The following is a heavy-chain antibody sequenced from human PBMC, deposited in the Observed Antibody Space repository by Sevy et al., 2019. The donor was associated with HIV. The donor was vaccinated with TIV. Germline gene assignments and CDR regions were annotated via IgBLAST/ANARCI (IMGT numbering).Heavy chain of an antibody. CDR1: GFTFSNYF. CDR3: ARGDYYGSLYYFDY. J-gene: IGHJ4*02. V-gene: IGHV3-21*01. CDR2: FSSGSSYI. Sequence: GGSLRLSCAASGFTFSNYFMNWVRQAPGKGLEWVSSFSSGSSYIFYADSLKGRFTISRDNAKKSLYLHMNSLRAEDTAVYYCARGDYYGSLYYFDYWGPGTLVTVSS. D-gene: IGHD3-10*01.